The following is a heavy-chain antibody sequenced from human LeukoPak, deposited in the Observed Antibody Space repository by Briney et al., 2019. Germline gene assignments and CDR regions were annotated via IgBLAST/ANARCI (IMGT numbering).Heavy chain of an antibody. CDR1: GYTFTSYG. V-gene: IGHV1-18*04. Sequence: ASVKVSCKASGYTFTSYGISWVRQAPGQGLEWMGWISGYNGNTNYAQKLQGRVTMTTDTSTSTAYMELRSLRSDDTAVYYCAREFSGYGWGHFDYWGQGTLVTVSS. CDR2: ISGYNGNT. CDR3: AREFSGYGWGHFDY. J-gene: IGHJ4*02. D-gene: IGHD5-12*01.